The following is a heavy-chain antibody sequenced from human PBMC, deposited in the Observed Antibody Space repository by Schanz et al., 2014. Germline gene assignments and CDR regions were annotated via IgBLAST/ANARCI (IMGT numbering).Heavy chain of an antibody. CDR1: EFTFSTHA. Sequence: DVHLLESGGGLVQPGGSLRLSCAASEFTFSTHAMHWVRQAPGKGLEWVSGFDAHDGRAYYADSAKGRFTISRDNSKNTLYLQMNSLRAEDTAVYYCAKGRFGELSAFDIWGQGTMVTVSS. CDR3: AKGRFGELSAFDI. J-gene: IGHJ3*02. V-gene: IGHV3-23*01. CDR2: FDAHDGRA. D-gene: IGHD3-10*01.